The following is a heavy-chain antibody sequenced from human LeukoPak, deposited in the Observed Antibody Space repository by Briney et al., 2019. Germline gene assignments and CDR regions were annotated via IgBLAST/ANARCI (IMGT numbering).Heavy chain of an antibody. Sequence: PSETLSLTCTVSGGSISSSSYYWSWIRQPPGKGLEWIGEINHSGSTNYNPSLKSRVTISVDTSKNQFSLKLSSVTAADTAVYYCARGRFNVVVPAAIRRYFDYWGQGTLVTVSS. J-gene: IGHJ4*02. CDR3: ARGRFNVVVPAAIRRYFDY. CDR2: INHSGST. V-gene: IGHV4-39*07. D-gene: IGHD2-2*02. CDR1: GGSISSSSYY.